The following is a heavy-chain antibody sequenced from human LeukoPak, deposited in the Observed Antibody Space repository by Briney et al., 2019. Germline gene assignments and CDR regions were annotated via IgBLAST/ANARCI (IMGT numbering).Heavy chain of an antibody. Sequence: ASVKVSCKASGYTFTCYYMHWVRQAPGQGLEWMGWINPNSGGTNYAQKFQGRVTMTSDTSINTAYMELSRLRSDDTAVYYCVGGSRITMIPDTYFDYWGQGTLVTVSS. CDR3: VGGSRITMIPDTYFDY. CDR2: INPNSGGT. CDR1: GYTFTCYY. V-gene: IGHV1-2*02. J-gene: IGHJ4*02. D-gene: IGHD3-22*01.